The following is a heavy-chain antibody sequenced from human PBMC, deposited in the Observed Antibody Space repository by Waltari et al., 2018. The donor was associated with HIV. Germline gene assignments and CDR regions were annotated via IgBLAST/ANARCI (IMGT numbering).Heavy chain of an antibody. V-gene: IGHV3-7*01. D-gene: IGHD1-26*01. J-gene: IGHJ6*02. CDR1: GFTFPNFW. CDR2: IKDDGSEK. CDR3: ARIGTFPHNYAIDF. Sequence: EVQLMESGVGWFKSGGPLSPSWEAAGFTFPNFWMSWVRQTPGKGLEWVAYIKDDGSEKYYMGSVKGRFTISRDNAKNSMFLQMNSLRAEDTAVYYCARIGTFPHNYAIDFWGQGTTVTVSS.